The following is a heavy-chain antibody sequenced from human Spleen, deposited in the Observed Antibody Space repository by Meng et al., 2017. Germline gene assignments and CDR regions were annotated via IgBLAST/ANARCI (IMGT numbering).Heavy chain of an antibody. V-gene: IGHV3-48*03. J-gene: IGHJ6*02. Sequence: GGSLRLSCAASGFTFSSYEMNWVRQAPGKGLEWVSYISSSGSTIYYADSVKGRFTISRDNAKNSLYLQMNSLRAEDTAVYYCARDPPLDSSGWSGYYYYGMDVWGQGTTVTVSS. CDR2: ISSSGSTI. CDR1: GFTFSSYE. D-gene: IGHD6-19*01. CDR3: ARDPPLDSSGWSGYYYYGMDV.